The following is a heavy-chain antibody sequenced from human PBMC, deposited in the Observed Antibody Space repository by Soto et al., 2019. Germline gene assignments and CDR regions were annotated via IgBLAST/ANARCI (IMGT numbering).Heavy chain of an antibody. CDR2: ISSSSSTI. CDR3: ARGGVVVVAATQSFDY. CDR1: GFTFSSYS. Sequence: PGGSLRLSCAASGFTFSSYSMNWVRQAPGKGLEWVSYISSSSSTIYYADSVKGRFTISRDNAKNSLYLQMNSLRAEDTAVYYCARGGVVVVAATQSFDYWGQGTLVTVSS. D-gene: IGHD2-15*01. J-gene: IGHJ4*02. V-gene: IGHV3-48*01.